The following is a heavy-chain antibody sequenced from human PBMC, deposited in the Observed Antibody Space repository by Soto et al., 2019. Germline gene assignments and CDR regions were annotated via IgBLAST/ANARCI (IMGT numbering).Heavy chain of an antibody. CDR3: GGYCSGGSCYPDAFDI. J-gene: IGHJ3*02. V-gene: IGHV4-30-4*01. CDR2: IYYSGST. D-gene: IGHD2-15*01. Sequence: VQLQESGPGLVKPSQTLSLTCTVSGGSISSGDYYWSWIRQPPGKGLEWIGYIYYSGSTYYNPSLKSRVTISVDTSKNQFSLKLSSVTAADTAVYYCGGYCSGGSCYPDAFDIWGQGTMVTVSS. CDR1: GGSISSGDYY.